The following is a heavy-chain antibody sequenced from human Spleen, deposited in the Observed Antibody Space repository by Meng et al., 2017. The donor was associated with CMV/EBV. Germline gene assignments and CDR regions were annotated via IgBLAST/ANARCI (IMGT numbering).Heavy chain of an antibody. CDR3: AKDRHSSGWYDWFDP. J-gene: IGHJ5*02. CDR1: GGSFSGYY. CDR2: ITHDGST. D-gene: IGHD6-19*01. V-gene: IGHV4-34*01. Sequence: LKPMGAGLLKPSGTLSLICIVYGGSFSGYYWGWIRQAPEKGLEWIGEITHDGSTNYNPSLESRVTMSVDTSENHLSLDLTSVTAEDTAVYYCAKDRHSSGWYDWFDPWGQGTLVTVSS.